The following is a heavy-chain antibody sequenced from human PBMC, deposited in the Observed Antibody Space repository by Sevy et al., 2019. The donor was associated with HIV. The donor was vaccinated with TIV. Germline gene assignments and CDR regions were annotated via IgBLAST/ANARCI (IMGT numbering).Heavy chain of an antibody. J-gene: IGHJ3*02. CDR1: GFTFSSYS. Sequence: GGSPRLSCAASGFTFSSYSMNWVRQAPGKGLEWVSSISSSSSYIYYADSVKGRFTISRDNAKNSLYLQMNSLRAEDTAVYYCARSERISDAFDIWGQGTMVTVSS. CDR3: ARSERISDAFDI. D-gene: IGHD3-3*01. CDR2: ISSSSSYI. V-gene: IGHV3-21*01.